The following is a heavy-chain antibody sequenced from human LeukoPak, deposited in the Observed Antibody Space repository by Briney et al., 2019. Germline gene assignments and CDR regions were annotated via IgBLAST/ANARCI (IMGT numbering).Heavy chain of an antibody. D-gene: IGHD4-17*01. CDR2: ISGSGGST. CDR1: GFTFSSYA. J-gene: IGHJ4*02. V-gene: IGHV3-23*01. Sequence: GGSLRLSCAASGFTFSSYAMSWVRQAPGKGLEWVSAISGSGGSTYYADSVKGRFTISRDNSKNTLYLQMNSLRAEDTAVYYCRAINDYGDPLDYWGQGTLVTVSS. CDR3: RAINDYGDPLDY.